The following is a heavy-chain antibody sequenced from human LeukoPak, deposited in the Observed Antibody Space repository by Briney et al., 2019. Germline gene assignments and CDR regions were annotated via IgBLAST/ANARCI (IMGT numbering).Heavy chain of an antibody. V-gene: IGHV3-7*01. J-gene: IGHJ4*02. CDR1: GFTFNDYW. CDR3: ARRGGSSSRRSPIDY. Sequence: PGGSLRLSCTASGFTFNDYWMTWVRQAPGKGPEWVANIKQDGSQRYYVDSVRGRFTISRDNAKNSLFLQMNGPRAEDTAVYYCARRGGSSSRRSPIDYWGQGTLVTVSS. CDR2: IKQDGSQR. D-gene: IGHD6-6*01.